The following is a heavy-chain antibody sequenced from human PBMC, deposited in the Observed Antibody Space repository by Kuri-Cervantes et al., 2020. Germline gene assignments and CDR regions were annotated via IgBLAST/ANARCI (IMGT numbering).Heavy chain of an antibody. D-gene: IGHD1-26*01. Sequence: SVNVSCKDSGGTFSSYAISWVRQAPGQGLEWMGGIIPIFGTANYAQKFQGRVTITTDESTSTAYMELSSLRPEDTAVYYCARDRVVGALRAFDIWGQGTMFTVSS. CDR3: ARDRVVGALRAFDI. V-gene: IGHV1-69*05. CDR1: GGTFSSYA. J-gene: IGHJ3*02. CDR2: IIPIFGTA.